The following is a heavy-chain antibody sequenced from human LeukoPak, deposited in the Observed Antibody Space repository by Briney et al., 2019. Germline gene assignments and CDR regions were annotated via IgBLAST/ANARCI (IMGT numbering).Heavy chain of an antibody. J-gene: IGHJ3*02. CDR1: GGSVSSISYF. V-gene: IGHV4-39*01. CDR2: IYYSGSA. Sequence: SETLSLTCGVSGGSVSSISYFWGWIRQPPGRGLQWIGSIYYSGSAYYNPSLQSRVAISVDTSRNQFSLKLTSVTAADTAVYYCARRPSWPSTSAFDIWGRGTMVTVSP. D-gene: IGHD2-2*01. CDR3: ARRPSWPSTSAFDI.